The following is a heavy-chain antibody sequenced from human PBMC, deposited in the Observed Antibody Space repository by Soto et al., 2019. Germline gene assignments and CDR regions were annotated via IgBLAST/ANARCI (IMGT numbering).Heavy chain of an antibody. CDR1: GFTFSSYA. Sequence: EVQLFESGGGLVQPGGSLRLSCAASGFTFSSYALNWVRQAPGKGLEWVSVISGSGDNTYYADSVKGRFTISRDNSKNTLYLQMTSLRADATVVYYCAKDVGTHVFWSAYDTYYYLDVWGIGSTVSVTS. J-gene: IGHJ6*03. CDR2: ISGSGDNT. CDR3: AKDVGTHVFWSAYDTYYYLDV. D-gene: IGHD3-3*01. V-gene: IGHV3-23*01.